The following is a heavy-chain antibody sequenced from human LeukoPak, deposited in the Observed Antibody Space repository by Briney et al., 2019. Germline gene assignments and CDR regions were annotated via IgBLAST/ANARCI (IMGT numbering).Heavy chain of an antibody. J-gene: IGHJ4*02. Sequence: SEXXSXXCTXXGXXISSXSXXWGWIRQPPGKGLEWIGSIYYSGSTYYNPSLKSRVTISVDTSKNQFSLKLSSVTAADTAVYYCARHFDYWGQGTLVTVSS. CDR3: ARHFDY. V-gene: IGHV4-39*01. CDR1: GXXISSXSXX. CDR2: IYYSGST.